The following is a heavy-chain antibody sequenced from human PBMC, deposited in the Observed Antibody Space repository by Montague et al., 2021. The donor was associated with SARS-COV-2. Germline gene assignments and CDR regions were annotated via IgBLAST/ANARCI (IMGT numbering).Heavy chain of an antibody. CDR1: GVSVTDYY. CDR3: VRPPHYDDFYGSPDF. J-gene: IGHJ4*02. CDR2: VLYNKGT. Sequence: SETLSLTCTVAGVSVTDYYWSWIWQPPGKGLERVGDVLYNKGTNFNSSLKSRVAISVDKSKNQYSLTLTSVTAADTAFYYCVRPPHYDDFYGSPDFWGQGTLVTVSS. D-gene: IGHD3-10*01. V-gene: IGHV4-59*08.